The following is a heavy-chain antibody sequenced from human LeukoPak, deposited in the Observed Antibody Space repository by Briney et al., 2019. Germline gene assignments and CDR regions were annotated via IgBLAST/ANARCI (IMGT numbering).Heavy chain of an antibody. CDR1: GFTFSSFA. J-gene: IGHJ4*02. D-gene: IGHD3-22*01. V-gene: IGHV3-23*01. CDR2: ISGSGGST. CDR3: AKDNGITMIVVVITYYFDY. Sequence: PGGSLRLSCAASGFTFSSFAMSWVRQAPGKGLEWVSAISGSGGSTYYADSVKGRFTISRDNSKNALYLQMNSLRAEDTAVYYCAKDNGITMIVVVITYYFDYWGQGTLVTVSS.